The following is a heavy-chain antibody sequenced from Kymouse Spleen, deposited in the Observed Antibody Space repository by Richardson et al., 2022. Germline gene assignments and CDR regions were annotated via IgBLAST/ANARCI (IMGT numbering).Heavy chain of an antibody. CDR3: ARLLIAVAGLLFDY. D-gene: IGHD6-19*01. CDR2: IYYSGST. CDR1: GGSISSSSYY. J-gene: IGHJ4*02. V-gene: IGHV4-39*01. Sequence: QLQLQESGPGLVKPSETLSLTCTVSGGSISSSSYYWGWIRQPPGKGLEWIGSIYYSGSTYYNPSLKSRVTISVDTSKNQFSLKLSSVTAADTAVYYCARLLIAVAGLLFDYWGQGTLVTVSS.